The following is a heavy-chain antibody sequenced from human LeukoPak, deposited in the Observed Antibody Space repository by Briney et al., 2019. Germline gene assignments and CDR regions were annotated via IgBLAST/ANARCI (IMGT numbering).Heavy chain of an antibody. D-gene: IGHD3-10*01. J-gene: IGHJ4*02. V-gene: IGHV1-2*02. Sequence: ASVKVSCKASGYTFTTSYIHWVRQAPGQGLEWMGWINPNSGGTNFAQKFQGRVTMTRDTSISTAYMELSGLRSDDTAVYYCATIRSDYWGQGTLVTVSS. CDR1: GYTFTTSY. CDR2: INPNSGGT. CDR3: ATIRSDY.